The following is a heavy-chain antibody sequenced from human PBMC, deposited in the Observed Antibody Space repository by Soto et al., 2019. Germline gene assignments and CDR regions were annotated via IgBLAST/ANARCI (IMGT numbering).Heavy chain of an antibody. J-gene: IGHJ5*02. Sequence: SVKVSCKASGVTFSSYAISWVRQAPGQGLEWMGGIIPIFGTANYAQKFQGRVTITADKSTSTAYMELSSLRSEDTAVYYCARGGEDIVVVPAAMGVFWFDPWGQGTLVTVSS. CDR1: GVTFSSYA. CDR2: IIPIFGTA. V-gene: IGHV1-69*06. CDR3: ARGGEDIVVVPAAMGVFWFDP. D-gene: IGHD2-2*01.